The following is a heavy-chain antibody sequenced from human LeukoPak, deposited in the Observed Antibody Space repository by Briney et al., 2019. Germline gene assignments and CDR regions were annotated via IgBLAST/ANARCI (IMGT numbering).Heavy chain of an antibody. CDR3: TRPGGYCSGGSCYGDY. D-gene: IGHD2-15*01. CDR2: IRSKANSYAT. V-gene: IGHV3-73*01. CDR1: GFTFSGSA. J-gene: IGHJ4*02. Sequence: PGGSLRLSCAASGFTFSGSAMHWVRQASGKGLGWVGRIRSKANSYATAYAASVKGRFTISRDDSKNTAYPQMNSLKTEDTAVYYCTRPGGYCSGGSCYGDYWGQGTLVTVSS.